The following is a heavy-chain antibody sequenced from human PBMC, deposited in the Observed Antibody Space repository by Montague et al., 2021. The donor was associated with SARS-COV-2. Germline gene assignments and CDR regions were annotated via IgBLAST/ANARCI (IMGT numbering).Heavy chain of an antibody. V-gene: IGHV4-59*01. J-gene: IGHJ6*02. CDR1: GGSISGFY. CDR2: IYYSGST. CDR3: ARLLRSCTNGVCRTYYYYALDV. Sequence: SETLSLTCTVSGGSISGFYWSWIRQPPGKGLEWIGYIYYSGSTXXXPSXXXRVAVSMDRSKNQVSLKLTSVTAADTAVYYCARLLRSCTNGVCRTYYYYALDVWGQGTTVTVSS. D-gene: IGHD2-8*01.